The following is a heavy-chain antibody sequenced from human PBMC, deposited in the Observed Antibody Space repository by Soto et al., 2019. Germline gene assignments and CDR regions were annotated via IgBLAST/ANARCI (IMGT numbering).Heavy chain of an antibody. CDR3: ARDTHYYDSGSWEDVFEN. CDR2: IYYSGST. J-gene: IGHJ3*02. V-gene: IGHV4-59*01. Sequence: QVQLQESGPGLVKPSETLSLTCTVSGGSMSRYWWSWIRQPPGKGLEWIGHIYYSGSTNYNPSLKSRVTISVDTSRNQFSLKLSSVTAADTAMYYCARDTHYYDSGSWEDVFENWGQGTVVAVSS. CDR1: GGSMSRYW. D-gene: IGHD3-10*01.